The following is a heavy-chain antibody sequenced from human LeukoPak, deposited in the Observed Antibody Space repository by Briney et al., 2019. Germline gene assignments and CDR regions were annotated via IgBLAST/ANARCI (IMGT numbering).Heavy chain of an antibody. CDR2: IRYDGSNK. CDR3: AKVPSGVYDSSGKRGVYYYYYMDV. CDR1: GFTFSSFD. Sequence: GGSLRLSCAASGFTFSSFDIHWVRQAPGKGLEWVAFIRYDGSNKYYADSVKGRFTISRDNSKNTLYLQMNSLRPEDTAVYYCAKVPSGVYDSSGKRGVYYYYYMDVWGKGTTVTVSS. J-gene: IGHJ6*03. V-gene: IGHV3-30*02. D-gene: IGHD3-22*01.